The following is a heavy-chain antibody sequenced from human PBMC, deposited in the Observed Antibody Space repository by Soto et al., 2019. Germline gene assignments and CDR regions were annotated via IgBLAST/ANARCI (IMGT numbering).Heavy chain of an antibody. CDR1: GFTFSSYA. Sequence: EVQLLESGGGLVQPGGSLRLSCAASGFTFSSYAMSWVRQAPGKGLEWVSAISGSGGSTYYADSVKGRFTISSENSKNTLYLQMNSLRAEDTAVYYCAKASGWFGEFDYWGQGTLVTVSS. CDR3: AKASGWFGEFDY. J-gene: IGHJ4*02. D-gene: IGHD3-10*01. CDR2: ISGSGGST. V-gene: IGHV3-23*01.